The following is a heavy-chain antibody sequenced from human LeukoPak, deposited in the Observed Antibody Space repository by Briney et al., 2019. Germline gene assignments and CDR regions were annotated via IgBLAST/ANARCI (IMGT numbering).Heavy chain of an antibody. CDR2: IYTSGST. J-gene: IGHJ4*02. CDR3: ARVPLYTRSYYFDY. D-gene: IGHD6-13*01. CDR1: GVSISSYY. Sequence: SETLSLTCTVSGVSISSYYWSWIRQPAGKGLEWIGRIYTSGSTNYNPSLKGRVTMSVDTSKNQFSLKLSSVTAADTAVYYCARVPLYTRSYYFDYWGQGTLVTVSS. V-gene: IGHV4-4*07.